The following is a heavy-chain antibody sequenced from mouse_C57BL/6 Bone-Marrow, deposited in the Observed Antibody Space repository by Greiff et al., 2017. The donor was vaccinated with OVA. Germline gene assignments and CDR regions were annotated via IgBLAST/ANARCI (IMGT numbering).Heavy chain of an antibody. Sequence: EVQLQQSGAELVRPGASVKLSCTASGFTIKDDYMHWVKQRPEQGLEWIGWIDPENGDTEYAAKFQGKATITADTSSNTAYLQLSSLTSEDTAVYYCTTGWLSLFDYWGQGTTLTVSS. CDR3: TTGWLSLFDY. V-gene: IGHV14-4*01. CDR1: GFTIKDDY. D-gene: IGHD2-3*01. CDR2: IDPENGDT. J-gene: IGHJ2*01.